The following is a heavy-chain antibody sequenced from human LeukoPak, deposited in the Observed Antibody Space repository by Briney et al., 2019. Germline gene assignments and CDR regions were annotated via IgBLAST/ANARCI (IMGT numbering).Heavy chain of an antibody. CDR3: AKDMMVAGTEGAGSDY. D-gene: IGHD6-19*01. CDR1: GFTFSSYA. V-gene: IGHV3-23*01. Sequence: QTGGSLRLSCAASGFTFSSYAMSWVRQAPGKGLEWVSAISGSGGSTYYADSVKGRFTISRDNAKNCLYLQMNSLRAEDTALYYCAKDMMVAGTEGAGSDYWGQGILVTVSS. CDR2: ISGSGGST. J-gene: IGHJ4*02.